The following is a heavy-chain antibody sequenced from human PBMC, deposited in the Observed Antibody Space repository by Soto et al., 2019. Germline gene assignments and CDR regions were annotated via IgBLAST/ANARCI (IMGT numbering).Heavy chain of an antibody. V-gene: IGHV3-7*03. CDR3: ARLGAGDLDAFDI. J-gene: IGHJ3*02. CDR1: GFTFSSYW. D-gene: IGHD3-10*01. Sequence: GGSLRLSCAASGFTFSSYWMSWVRQAPGKGLEWVANIKQDGSEKYYVDSVKGRFTISRDNAKNSLYLQMNSLRAEDTAAYYCARLGAGDLDAFDIWGQGTMVTVSS. CDR2: IKQDGSEK.